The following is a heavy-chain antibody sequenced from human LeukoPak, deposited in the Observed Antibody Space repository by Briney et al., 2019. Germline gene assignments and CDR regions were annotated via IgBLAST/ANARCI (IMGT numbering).Heavy chain of an antibody. CDR1: GRSISSYY. D-gene: IGHD3-3*01. CDR2: IYYSGST. J-gene: IGHJ4*02. V-gene: IGHV4-59*01. Sequence: SETLSLTCTVSGRSISSYYWSWIRQPPGKGLEWIGYIYYSGSTNYNPSLKSRVTISVDTSKNQFSLKLSSVTAADTAVYYCARDLFLGYWGQGTLVTVSS. CDR3: ARDLFLGY.